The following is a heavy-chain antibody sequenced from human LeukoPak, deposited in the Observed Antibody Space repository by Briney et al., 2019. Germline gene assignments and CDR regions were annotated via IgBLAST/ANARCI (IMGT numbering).Heavy chain of an antibody. V-gene: IGHV1-69*04. D-gene: IGHD3-16*01. Sequence: ASVKVSCKASGGTFSNYAVIWVRQAPGQGFEWMGRIIPTLGITNRAQKFQDRVTISADTSSSTAYMELSDLRFEDTAVYYCARDPGKFGDSLRPNGLDHWGQGTLVTVSS. CDR1: GGTFSNYA. J-gene: IGHJ4*02. CDR3: ARDPGKFGDSLRPNGLDH. CDR2: IIPTLGIT.